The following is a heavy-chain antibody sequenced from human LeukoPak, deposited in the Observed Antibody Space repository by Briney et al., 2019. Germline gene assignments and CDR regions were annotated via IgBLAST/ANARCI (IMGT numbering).Heavy chain of an antibody. CDR3: ARGALHYYDSSGYPNYGMDV. CDR1: GGSFSGYY. D-gene: IGHD3-22*01. Sequence: SETLSLTCAVYGGSFSGYYWSWIRQPPGKGLEWIGEINHSGSTNYNPSLKSRVTISVDTSKNQFSLKLSSVTAADTAVYYCARGALHYYDSSGYPNYGMDVWGQGTTVTVSS. CDR2: INHSGST. J-gene: IGHJ6*02. V-gene: IGHV4-34*01.